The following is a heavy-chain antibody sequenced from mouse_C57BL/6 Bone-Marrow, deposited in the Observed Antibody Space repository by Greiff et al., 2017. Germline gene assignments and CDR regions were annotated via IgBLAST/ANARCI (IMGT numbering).Heavy chain of an antibody. V-gene: IGHV1-81*01. CDR1: GYTFTSYG. D-gene: IGHD2-12*01. J-gene: IGHJ1*03. CDR3: ARLPGYFDV. Sequence: QVQLQQSGAELARPGASVKLSCKASGYTFTSYGISWVKQRTGQGLEWIGEIYPRRGNTYYNEKFKGKATLTADKSSSTAYMELRSLTSEDSAVYFCARLPGYFDVWGTGTTVTVSS. CDR2: IYPRRGNT.